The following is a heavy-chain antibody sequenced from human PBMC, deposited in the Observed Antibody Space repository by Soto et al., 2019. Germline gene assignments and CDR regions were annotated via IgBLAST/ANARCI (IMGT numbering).Heavy chain of an antibody. CDR2: ISGGGGTT. CDR3: AKGGLFYSDTYYYFDY. Sequence: PVGSLRLSCAASGFTFSSYALSWVRQAPGKGLEWVSVISGGGGTTYYADSVKGRFTISRDNSKNTLCLQMNSLRAEDTAVYYCAKGGLFYSDTYYYFDYRGQGTLVTVSS. V-gene: IGHV3-23*01. CDR1: GFTFSSYA. D-gene: IGHD3-22*01. J-gene: IGHJ4*02.